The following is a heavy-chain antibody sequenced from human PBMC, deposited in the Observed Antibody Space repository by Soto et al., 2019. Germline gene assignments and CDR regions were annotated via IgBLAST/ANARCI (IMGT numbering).Heavy chain of an antibody. D-gene: IGHD3-10*01. CDR3: ARDQRFGEFPSNWFDP. V-gene: IGHV4-31*03. CDR1: GGSIRSGGYY. CDR2: IYYSGST. Sequence: TSETLTPTCTVSGGSIRSGGYYWSWIRQHPWKGLEWIGYIYYSGSTYYNPSLKSRVTISVDTSKNQFSLKLSSVTAADTAVYYCARDQRFGEFPSNWFDPWGQGTLVTVSS. J-gene: IGHJ5*02.